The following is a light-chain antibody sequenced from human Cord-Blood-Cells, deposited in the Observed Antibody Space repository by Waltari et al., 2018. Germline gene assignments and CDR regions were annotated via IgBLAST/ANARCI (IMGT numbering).Light chain of an antibody. V-gene: IGLV2-14*01. CDR2: EVS. J-gene: IGLJ2*01. Sequence: QSALTQPASVSGSPGQSITIPSTGTSSDVGCYNYFSWYQPHPCKAPKLMIYEVSNRPSGVSNRFSGSKSGNTASLTISGLQAEDEADYYCSSYTSSSTLVFGGGTKLTVL. CDR3: SSYTSSSTLV. CDR1: SSDVGCYNY.